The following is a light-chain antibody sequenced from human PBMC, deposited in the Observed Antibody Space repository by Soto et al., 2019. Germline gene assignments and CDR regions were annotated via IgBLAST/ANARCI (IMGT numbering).Light chain of an antibody. Sequence: QSALTQPPFASGSPGQSVTGSCTGTSSDVGYYNYVSWYQQHPGRAPKLMIYEVSERPSGVPARFSGSKSGNTAYLTVSGLQAEDEADYYCSSVAGGQFVFGTATKLTVL. CDR2: EVS. V-gene: IGLV2-8*01. CDR1: SSDVGYYNY. J-gene: IGLJ1*01. CDR3: SSVAGGQFV.